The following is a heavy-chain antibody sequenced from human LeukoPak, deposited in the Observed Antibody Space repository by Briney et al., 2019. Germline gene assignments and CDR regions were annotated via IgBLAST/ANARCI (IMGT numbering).Heavy chain of an antibody. J-gene: IGHJ3*02. D-gene: IGHD3-22*01. CDR3: ARPYYDSSEAAFDI. Sequence: ASVKVSCKASGYTFTSYGISWVRQAPGQGLEWMGWIGAYNGNTNYAQKLQGRVTMTTDTSTSTAYMELRSLRSDDTAVYYCARPYYDSSEAAFDIWGQGTMVTVSS. V-gene: IGHV1-18*01. CDR2: IGAYNGNT. CDR1: GYTFTSYG.